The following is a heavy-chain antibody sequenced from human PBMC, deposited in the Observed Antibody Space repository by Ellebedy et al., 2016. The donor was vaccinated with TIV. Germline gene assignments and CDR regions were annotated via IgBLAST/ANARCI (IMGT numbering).Heavy chain of an antibody. D-gene: IGHD2-2*02. J-gene: IGHJ3*01. CDR1: GGSIISYY. CDR2: LYNGGNT. Sequence: SETLSLXCTVSGGSIISYYFTWIRQPPGKGLEWMGYLYNGGNTNYNPSLKSRVTISADTSKNQFSLKLNSLTTADTAVYFCARAFCSSSSCYNAFDLWGHGTAVTVSS. V-gene: IGHV4-59*01. CDR3: ARAFCSSSSCYNAFDL.